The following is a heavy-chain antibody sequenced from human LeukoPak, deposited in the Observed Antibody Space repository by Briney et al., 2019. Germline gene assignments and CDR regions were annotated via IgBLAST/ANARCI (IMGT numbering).Heavy chain of an antibody. D-gene: IGHD3-3*01. CDR3: AKDFVYGSRFPRPLDY. CDR1: GFTFSSYG. V-gene: IGHV3-23*01. Sequence: GGSLRLSCAASGFTFSSYGMTWVRQAPGRGLEWVSGISNGGTNTYYTDSVKGRFTISRDNSRNTLYLQMSSLRADDTARYYCAKDFVYGSRFPRPLDYWGQGTLVTVSS. J-gene: IGHJ4*02. CDR2: ISNGGTNT.